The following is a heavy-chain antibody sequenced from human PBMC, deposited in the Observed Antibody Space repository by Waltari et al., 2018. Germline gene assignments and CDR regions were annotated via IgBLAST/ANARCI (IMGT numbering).Heavy chain of an antibody. CDR1: GGSISSRSSY. J-gene: IGHJ5*02. D-gene: IGHD2-15*01. V-gene: IGHV4-39*07. CDR2: IDYSGST. CDR3: ARGLPPYCSGGSCYSESWFDP. Sequence: QLQLQESGPGLVKPSETLSLPCTVSGGSISSRSSYWVWIRTPPGKGLEWIGRIDYSGSTYYNPSLKSRVTISVDTSKNQFSLKLSSVTAADTAVYYCARGLPPYCSGGSCYSESWFDPWGQGTLVTVSS.